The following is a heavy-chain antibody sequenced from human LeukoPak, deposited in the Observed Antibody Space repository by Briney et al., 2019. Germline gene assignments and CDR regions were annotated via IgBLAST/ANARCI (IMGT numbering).Heavy chain of an antibody. Sequence: PGGSLRLSCAASGFTFSSYWMSWVRQAPGKGLEWVANIKQDGSEKYYVDSVKGRFTISRDNAKNSLYLQMNSLRAEDTAVYYCARARNPGYCSTAGCYEFDYWGQGTLVTVSS. D-gene: IGHD2-2*03. CDR2: IKQDGSEK. CDR3: ARARNPGYCSTAGCYEFDY. V-gene: IGHV3-7*01. J-gene: IGHJ4*02. CDR1: GFTFSSYW.